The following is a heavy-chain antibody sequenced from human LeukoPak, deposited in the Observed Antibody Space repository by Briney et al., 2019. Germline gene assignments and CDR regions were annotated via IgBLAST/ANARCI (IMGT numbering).Heavy chain of an antibody. D-gene: IGHD3-3*01. J-gene: IGHJ3*02. CDR3: VIEIFYMTGGGFDI. CDR2: ISSRSSYI. Sequence: GGSLRLSCAASGFTFSNYTMNWVRQAPGKGLEWVSSISSRSSYIFYADSVKGRFTISRDNAKNSLYLQMNSLRAEDTAVYYCVIEIFYMTGGGFDIWGQGTMVTVSS. V-gene: IGHV3-21*01. CDR1: GFTFSNYT.